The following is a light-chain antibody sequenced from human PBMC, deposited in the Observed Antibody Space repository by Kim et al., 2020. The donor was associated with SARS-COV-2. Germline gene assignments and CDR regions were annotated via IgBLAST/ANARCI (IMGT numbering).Light chain of an antibody. Sequence: EIVLTQSPGTLSLSPGERATLSWRASQSISSVYLAWYQQKPGQAPRLLLHGASSRATGIPDRFSGSGSGTDFTLTISKVEPEDFAVYYCQQYSSTWDFGQGTKLEI. CDR1: QSISSVY. V-gene: IGKV3-20*01. CDR3: QQYSSTWD. CDR2: GAS. J-gene: IGKJ2*01.